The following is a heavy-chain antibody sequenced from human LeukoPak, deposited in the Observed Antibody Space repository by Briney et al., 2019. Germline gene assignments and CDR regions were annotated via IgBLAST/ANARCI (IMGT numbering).Heavy chain of an antibody. CDR2: ISSSGSTI. V-gene: IGHV3-11*01. J-gene: IGHJ5*02. D-gene: IGHD3-10*01. CDR1: GFTFSDAW. Sequence: GGSLRLSCAASGFTFSDAWMTWVRQAPGKGLEWVSYISSSGSTIYYADSVKGRFTISRDNAKNSLYLQMNSLRAEDTAVYYCARDRGFDGYSWFDPWGQGTLVTVSS. CDR3: ARDRGFDGYSWFDP.